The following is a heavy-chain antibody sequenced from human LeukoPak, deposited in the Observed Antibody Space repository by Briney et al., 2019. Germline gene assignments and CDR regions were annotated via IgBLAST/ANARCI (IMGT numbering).Heavy chain of an antibody. CDR1: GGTFSSYA. D-gene: IGHD6-13*01. J-gene: IGHJ4*02. CDR2: IIPIFGTA. CDR3: AREGDFIAAANFDY. V-gene: IGHV1-69*05. Sequence: SVKVSCKASGGTFSSYAISWVRQAPGQGLEWMGRIIPIFGTANYAQKFQGRVTITTDESMSTAYMELSSLRSEDTAVYYCAREGDFIAAANFDYWGQGTLVTVSS.